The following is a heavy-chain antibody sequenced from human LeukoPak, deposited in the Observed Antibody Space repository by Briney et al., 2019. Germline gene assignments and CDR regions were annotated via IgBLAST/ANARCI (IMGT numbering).Heavy chain of an antibody. J-gene: IGHJ6*03. CDR3: ARGRVVVVAATRFYYYYYMDV. CDR2: INHSGST. Sequence: SETLPLTCAVYGGSFSGYYWSWIRQPPGKGLEWIGEINHSGSTNYNPSLKSRVTISVDTSKNQFSLKLSSVTAADTAVYYCARGRVVVVAATRFYYYYYMDVWGKGTTVTVSS. CDR1: GGSFSGYY. V-gene: IGHV4-34*01. D-gene: IGHD2-15*01.